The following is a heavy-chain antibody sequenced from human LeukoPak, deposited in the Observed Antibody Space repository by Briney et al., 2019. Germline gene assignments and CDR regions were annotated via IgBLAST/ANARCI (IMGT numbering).Heavy chain of an antibody. J-gene: IGHJ4*02. CDR3: TKRSSTVTPKTYYFDY. CDR1: GFTFSTYS. CDR2: LSSSSSTI. V-gene: IGHV3-48*01. D-gene: IGHD4-17*01. Sequence: GGSLRLSCAASGFTFSTYSMNWVRQAPGKGLEWVSYLSSSSSTIFYADSVKGRFTISRDNAKNSLYLQMNSLRADDTAVYYCTKRSSTVTPKTYYFDYWGQGTLVTVSS.